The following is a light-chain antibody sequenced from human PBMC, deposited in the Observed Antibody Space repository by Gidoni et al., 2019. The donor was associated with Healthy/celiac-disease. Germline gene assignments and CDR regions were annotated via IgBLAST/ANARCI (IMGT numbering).Light chain of an antibody. J-gene: IGLJ3*02. CDR3: SSYTSSSTWV. CDR2: DVS. V-gene: IGLV2-14*03. CDR1: SSDVGGYNY. Sequence: QPALTQPASVSGPPGQSITISCTGTSSDVGGYNYVSWYQQHPGKAPKLMIYDVSHRPSGVSNRFSGSKSGNTASLTSAGLQAEDEADYYCSSYTSSSTWVFGGGTKLTVL.